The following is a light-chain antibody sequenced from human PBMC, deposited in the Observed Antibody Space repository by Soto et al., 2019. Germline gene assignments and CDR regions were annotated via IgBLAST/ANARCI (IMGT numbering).Light chain of an antibody. J-gene: IGLJ3*02. Sequence: NFMLTQPHSVSESPGKTVIISCTRSSGSIASNYVQWYQQRPGSSPTTVIYEDNQRPSGVPDRFSGSIDSSSNSASLTISGLETEDEADYFCQSYDATNQVFGGGTQLPVL. CDR2: EDN. CDR1: SGSIASNY. V-gene: IGLV6-57*01. CDR3: QSYDATNQV.